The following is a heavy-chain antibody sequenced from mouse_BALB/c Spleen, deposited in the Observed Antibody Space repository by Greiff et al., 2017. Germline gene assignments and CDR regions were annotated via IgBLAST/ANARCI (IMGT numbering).Heavy chain of an antibody. D-gene: IGHD4-1*01. Sequence: EVKLVESGGGLVKPGGSLKLSCAASGFTFSSYAMSWVRQSPEKRLEWVAEISSGGSYTYYPDTVTGRFTISRDNAKNTLYLEMSSLRSEDTAMYYCARVGLYAMDYWGQGTSVTVSS. CDR2: ISSGGSYT. CDR3: ARVGLYAMDY. CDR1: GFTFSSYA. V-gene: IGHV5-9-4*01. J-gene: IGHJ4*01.